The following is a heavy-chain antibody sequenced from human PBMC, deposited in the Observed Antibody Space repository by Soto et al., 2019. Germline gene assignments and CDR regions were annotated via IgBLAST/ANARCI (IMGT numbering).Heavy chain of an antibody. V-gene: IGHV4-39*01. CDR2: IYYSGSS. CDR1: GGSISSSNYY. CDR3: ARYPRAARPYPFDY. Sequence: LSPTCTVSGGSISSSNYYWGWIRQPPGKGLEWIGSIYYSGSSYYNPSLKSRVTISVDTSKNQFSLKLTSVTAADTAVYYCARYPRAARPYPFDYWGQGTLVTVSS. J-gene: IGHJ4*02. D-gene: IGHD6-6*01.